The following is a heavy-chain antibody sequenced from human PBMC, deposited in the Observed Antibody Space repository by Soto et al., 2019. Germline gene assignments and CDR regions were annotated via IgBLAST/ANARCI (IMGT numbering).Heavy chain of an antibody. Sequence: GGSLRLSCAASGFTFSSYGMHWVRQAPGKGLEWVAVISYDGSNKYYAGSVKGRFTISRDNSKNTLYLQMNSLRAEDTAVYYCAKEHVPDAIHMIYYYYYGMDVWGQGTTVTVSS. V-gene: IGHV3-30*18. D-gene: IGHD2-2*02. CDR3: AKEHVPDAIHMIYYYYYGMDV. J-gene: IGHJ6*02. CDR2: ISYDGSNK. CDR1: GFTFSSYG.